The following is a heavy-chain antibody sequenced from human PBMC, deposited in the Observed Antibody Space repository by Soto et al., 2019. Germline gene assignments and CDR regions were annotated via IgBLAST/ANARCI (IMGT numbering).Heavy chain of an antibody. Sequence: SETLSLTCTVSGASISSGAYYWSWIRQLPGKGLEWIGYISYTGSTYYNPSLKSRLTISVDTSKNQFSLKLSSVTAADTAVYYCARGSGSLSSNFDFWGQGTLVTVSS. V-gene: IGHV4-31*03. CDR2: ISYTGST. J-gene: IGHJ4*02. CDR3: ARGSGSLSSNFDF. D-gene: IGHD3-10*01. CDR1: GASISSGAYY.